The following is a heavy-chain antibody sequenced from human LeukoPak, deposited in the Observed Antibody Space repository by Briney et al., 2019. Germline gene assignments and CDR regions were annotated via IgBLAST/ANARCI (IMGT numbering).Heavy chain of an antibody. Sequence: AGSLRLSSTASAFAFSDHYMSCIRQTPGQGLEWVSYISDSGDTIYYADSVRGRFTISRDNAKNSLYLQMSSLRAEDTAVYYCARDGIGELLHDFDYWGQGPLVTVSS. CDR3: ARDGIGELLHDFDY. CDR1: AFAFSDHY. V-gene: IGHV3-11*01. CDR2: ISDSGDTI. J-gene: IGHJ4*02. D-gene: IGHD3-10*01.